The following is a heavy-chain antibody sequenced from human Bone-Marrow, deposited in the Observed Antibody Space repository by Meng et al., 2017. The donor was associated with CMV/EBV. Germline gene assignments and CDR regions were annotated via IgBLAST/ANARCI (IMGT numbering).Heavy chain of an antibody. V-gene: IGHV3-7*01. Sequence: GESLKISCAGSGFPFSNYWMTWVRQAPGKGLEWVANIKKDGSEKYYVEDVKGRFTISRDNAKNALYLQMNSLRAEDTAMYYCAKKEYYYDNDKGWFGPWGQGTRVTGSS. CDR2: IKKDGSEK. CDR1: GFPFSNYW. D-gene: IGHD3-22*01. CDR3: AKKEYYYDNDKGWFGP. J-gene: IGHJ5*02.